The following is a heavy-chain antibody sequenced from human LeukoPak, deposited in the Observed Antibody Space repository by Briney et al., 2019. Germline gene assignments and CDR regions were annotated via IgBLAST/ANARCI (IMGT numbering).Heavy chain of an antibody. CDR3: ARGGLGHTRSPFY. CDR1: GFTFSSCP. J-gene: IGHJ4*02. V-gene: IGHV3-23*01. CDR2: ISGSGGST. D-gene: IGHD2-2*01. Sequence: GGSLSFSCAASGFTFSSCPMSWVRQAPGKGLGWVSAISGSGGSTYYADSVKGRFTISRDNSKNTVYLEMNSLRVEDTAVYYSARGGLGHTRSPFYWGQRTLVTVSS.